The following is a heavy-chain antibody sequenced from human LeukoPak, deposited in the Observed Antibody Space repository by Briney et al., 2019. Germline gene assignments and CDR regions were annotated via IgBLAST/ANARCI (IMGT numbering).Heavy chain of an antibody. D-gene: IGHD2-8*01. CDR3: ARKQWVPYYFDY. CDR2: FYYSGST. V-gene: IGHV4-59*01. J-gene: IGHJ4*02. Sequence: SETLSLTCTVSGGFISNYYWSWTRQPPGKGLEWIGYFYYSGSTNYNPSLKSRVTISVDTSKNQFSLKLSSVTAADTAVYYCARKQWVPYYFDYWGQGTLVTVSS. CDR1: GGFISNYY.